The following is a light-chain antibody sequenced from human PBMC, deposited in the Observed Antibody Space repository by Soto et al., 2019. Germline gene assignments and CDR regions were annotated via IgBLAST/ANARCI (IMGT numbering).Light chain of an antibody. CDR3: QQYKNWPPLT. J-gene: IGKJ4*01. Sequence: EIVMTQSPATLSVSPGERATLSCRASQSVSSNLAWYQQKPGQAPRLLIYGASTRATGIPARFSGSGSGTEFTLTIRSLQSEDFAVYYCQQYKNWPPLTFGGGNKVEIK. CDR2: GAS. V-gene: IGKV3-15*01. CDR1: QSVSSN.